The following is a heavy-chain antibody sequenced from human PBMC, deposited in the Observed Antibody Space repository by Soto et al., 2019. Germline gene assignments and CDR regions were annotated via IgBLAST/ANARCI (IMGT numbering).Heavy chain of an antibody. CDR2: IKQDGSEK. Sequence: GGSLXLSCAASGFTFSSYWMSWVRQAPGKGLEWVANIKQDGSEKYYVDSVKGRFTISRDNAKNSLYLQMNSLRAEDTAVYYCAREDIVVVPAARVGAFDIWGQGTMVTVSS. CDR1: GFTFSSYW. J-gene: IGHJ3*02. D-gene: IGHD2-2*01. V-gene: IGHV3-7*01. CDR3: AREDIVVVPAARVGAFDI.